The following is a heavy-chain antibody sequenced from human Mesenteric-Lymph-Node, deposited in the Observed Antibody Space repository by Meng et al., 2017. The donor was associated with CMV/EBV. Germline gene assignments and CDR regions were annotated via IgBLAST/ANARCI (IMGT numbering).Heavy chain of an antibody. V-gene: IGHV6-1*01. J-gene: IGHJ5*02. Sequence: SETLSLTCAISGDSVSSNSAAWNWIRQSPSRGLEWLGRTYYRSEWYNDYAVSVKSRITINPDTSKNQFSLQLNSVTPEDTAVYYCAGDASHQLTAYNWFDPWGQGTLVTVSS. CDR1: GDSVSSNSAA. CDR2: TYYRSEWYN. CDR3: AGDASHQLTAYNWFDP. D-gene: IGHD4/OR15-4a*01.